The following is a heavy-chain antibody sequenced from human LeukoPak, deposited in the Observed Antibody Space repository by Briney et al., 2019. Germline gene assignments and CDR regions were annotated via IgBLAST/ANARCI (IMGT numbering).Heavy chain of an antibody. CDR2: ISYDGSNK. D-gene: IGHD3-9*01. CDR1: GFTFSSYG. J-gene: IGHJ6*02. CDR3: AKRPGRYFDWLLLDYYYYGMDV. Sequence: PGGSLRLSCAASGFTFSSYGMRWVRQAPGKGLGWVAVISYDGSNKYYADSVKGRFTISRDNSKNTLYLQMNSLRAEDTAVYYCAKRPGRYFDWLLLDYYYYGMDVWGQGTTVTVSS. V-gene: IGHV3-30*18.